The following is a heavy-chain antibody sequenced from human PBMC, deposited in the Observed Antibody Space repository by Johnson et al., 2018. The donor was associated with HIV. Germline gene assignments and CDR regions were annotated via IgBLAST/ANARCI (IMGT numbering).Heavy chain of an antibody. D-gene: IGHD3-3*01. CDR2: INWNGGST. CDR3: ARDGVPPPIRGALDF. CDR1: GFTFDDYA. J-gene: IGHJ3*01. Sequence: VQLVESGGSVVRPGGSLRLSCAASGFTFDDYAMSWVRQAPGKGLEWVSGINWNGGSTGYADSVKVRFTISRNNAKNSLYLQMNSLKAENTALYYCARDGVPPPIRGALDFWGKG. V-gene: IGHV3-20*04.